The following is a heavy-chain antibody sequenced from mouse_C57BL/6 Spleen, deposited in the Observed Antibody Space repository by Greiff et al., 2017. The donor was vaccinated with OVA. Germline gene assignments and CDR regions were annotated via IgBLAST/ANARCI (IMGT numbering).Heavy chain of an antibody. V-gene: IGHV5-17*01. D-gene: IGHD2-5*01. CDR1: GFTFSDYG. Sequence: EVHLVESGGGLVKPGGSLKLSCAASGFTFSDYGMHWVRQAPEKGLEWVAYISSGSSTIYYADTVKGRFTISRDNAKNTLFLQMTSLRSEDTAMYYCARETYYSNYFFAYWGQGTLVTVSA. CDR3: ARETYYSNYFFAY. CDR2: ISSGSSTI. J-gene: IGHJ3*01.